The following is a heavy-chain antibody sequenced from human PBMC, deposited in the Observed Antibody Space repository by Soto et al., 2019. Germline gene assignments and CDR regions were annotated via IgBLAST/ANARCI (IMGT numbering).Heavy chain of an antibody. CDR3: ARNPANTGYFEY. CDR1: GYTFTSYE. D-gene: IGHD2-8*02. Sequence: QVQLVQSGAEVKKPGASVKVSCKASGYTFTSYEINWVRQAPGQGLEWKGWMNPNTGNTGYAQKFQGRFILTRDTSISTAYMELSSLTSEDTAEYYCARNPANTGYFEYWGQGTLVTVSS. J-gene: IGHJ4*02. V-gene: IGHV1-8*01. CDR2: MNPNTGNT.